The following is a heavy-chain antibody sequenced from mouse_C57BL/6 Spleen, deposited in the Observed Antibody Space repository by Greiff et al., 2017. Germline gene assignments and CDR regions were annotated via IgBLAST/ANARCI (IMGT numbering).Heavy chain of an antibody. Sequence: QVQLQQPGAELVMPGASVKLSCKASGYTFTSYWMHWVKQRPGQGLEWIGEIDPSDSYTNYNQKFKGKSTLTVDKSSSTAYMQLSSLTSEDSAVYYCAGGDYVWYFDVWGTGTTVTVSS. D-gene: IGHD2-4*01. CDR1: GYTFTSYW. V-gene: IGHV1-69*01. CDR3: AGGDYVWYFDV. CDR2: IDPSDSYT. J-gene: IGHJ1*03.